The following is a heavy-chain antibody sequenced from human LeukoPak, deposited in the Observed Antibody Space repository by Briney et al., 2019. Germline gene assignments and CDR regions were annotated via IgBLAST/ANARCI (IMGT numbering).Heavy chain of an antibody. CDR1: GYTLPELS. V-gene: IGHV1-24*01. J-gene: IGHJ4*02. CDR2: FDPEDGEA. D-gene: IGHD3-3*01. Sequence: ASVKASCKVSGYTLPELSMHWVRQAPGKGLEWMGGFDPEDGEAIYAQKFQGRVTMTEDTSTDTAYMELSSLRSEDTAVYYCATGVTIFGVVITGYYFDYWGQGTLVTVSS. CDR3: ATGVTIFGVVITGYYFDY.